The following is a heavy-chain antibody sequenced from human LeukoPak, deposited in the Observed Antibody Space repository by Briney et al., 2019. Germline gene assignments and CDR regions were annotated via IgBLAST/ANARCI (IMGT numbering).Heavy chain of an antibody. J-gene: IGHJ4*02. D-gene: IGHD5-24*01. CDR1: GFTVSSNY. V-gene: IGHV3-53*01. CDR2: IYSGGSK. Sequence: GGSLRLSCAASGFTVSSNYMSWVRRSPGKGLEGVSVIYSGGSKYYEDSVKGRFNNSRDNSKNTLYLQMNSLRAEDTAVYYCARGRRGGYNSDCWGQGTLVTVSS. CDR3: ARGRRGGYNSDC.